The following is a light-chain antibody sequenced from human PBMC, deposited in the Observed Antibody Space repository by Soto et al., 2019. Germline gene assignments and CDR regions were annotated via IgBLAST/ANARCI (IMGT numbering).Light chain of an antibody. CDR2: EVS. CDR3: LSYADTAYV. CDR1: SNDVGGYNY. J-gene: IGLJ1*01. V-gene: IGLV2-8*01. Sequence: QSALTQPPSASGSPGQSVTISCAGTSNDVGGYNYVSWYQQYPGKVPKLMIYEVSERPSGVPDRFSGSKSGNTAFLTVSGLQAEDEADYYCLSYADTAYVFGTGTKLTVL.